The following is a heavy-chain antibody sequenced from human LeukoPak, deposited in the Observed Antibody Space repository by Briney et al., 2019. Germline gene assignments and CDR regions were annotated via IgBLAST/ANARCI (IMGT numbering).Heavy chain of an antibody. CDR3: ARPGIVGAPRKYCYYGMDV. V-gene: IGHV4-39*01. CDR2: IYYSGST. D-gene: IGHD1-26*01. Sequence: PSETLSLTCTVSGGSISSSSYYWGWIRQPPGKGLEWIGSIYYSGSTYYNPSLKSRVTISVDTSKNQFSLKLSSVTAADTAVYYCARPGIVGAPRKYCYYGMDVWGQGTTVTVSS. CDR1: GGSISSSSYY. J-gene: IGHJ6*02.